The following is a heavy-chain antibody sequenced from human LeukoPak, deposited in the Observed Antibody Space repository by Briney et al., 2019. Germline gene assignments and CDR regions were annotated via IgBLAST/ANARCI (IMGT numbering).Heavy chain of an antibody. J-gene: IGHJ6*03. D-gene: IGHD5-24*01. V-gene: IGHV4-39*01. CDR1: GGSISSSSYC. Sequence: PSETLSLTCTVSGGSISSSSYCWGWIRQPPGKGLEWIGSIYYSGSTYYNPSLKSRVTISVDTSKNQFSLKLSSVTAADTAVYYCARSITRWLQLDYYYYYMDVWGKGTTVTVSS. CDR3: ARSITRWLQLDYYYYYMDV. CDR2: IYYSGST.